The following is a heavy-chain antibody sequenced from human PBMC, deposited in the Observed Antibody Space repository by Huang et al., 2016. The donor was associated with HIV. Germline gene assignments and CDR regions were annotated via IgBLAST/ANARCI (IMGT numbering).Heavy chain of an antibody. V-gene: IGHV3-30*04. CDR3: ASAPARALSYFDN. J-gene: IGHJ4*02. CDR2: VSFDGSQT. Sequence: QVLLVESGGGVVQPGKSLRLSCTASGFAFSNNAMHWVRQAPGKGLEWVAVVSFDGSQTDLADSVNDRFTISRDNSKSTLFLQMSSLRPDDTAVYYCASAPARALSYFDNWGQGTLVTVSS. D-gene: IGHD3-10*01. CDR1: GFAFSNNA.